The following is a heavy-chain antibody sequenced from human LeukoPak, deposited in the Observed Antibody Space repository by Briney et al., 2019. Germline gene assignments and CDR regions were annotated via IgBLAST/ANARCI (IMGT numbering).Heavy chain of an antibody. D-gene: IGHD3-10*01. J-gene: IGHJ4*02. CDR3: ARWQVPYYFDY. CDR1: YC. Sequence: YCXXXXXXXPGKGXXCIVYTYYSGSTYYNPSLKSRVTISVDTSKNQFSLKLSSVTAADTAVYYCARWQVPYYFDYWGQGTLVTVSS. CDR2: TYYSGST. V-gene: IGHV4-31*02.